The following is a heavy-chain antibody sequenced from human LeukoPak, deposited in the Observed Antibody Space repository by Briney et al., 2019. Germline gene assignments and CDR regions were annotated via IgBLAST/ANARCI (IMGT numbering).Heavy chain of an antibody. CDR3: ASQFALFGVVIIGAGAPEDI. V-gene: IGHV3-23*01. D-gene: IGHD3-3*01. CDR1: GFTFSSYA. Sequence: GGSLRLSCAASGFTFSSYAMSWVRQAPGKGLEWVSAISGSGGSTYYADSVKGRFTISRDNSKNTLYLQMNSLRAEDTAVYYCASQFALFGVVIIGAGAPEDIWGQGTMVTVSS. CDR2: ISGSGGST. J-gene: IGHJ3*02.